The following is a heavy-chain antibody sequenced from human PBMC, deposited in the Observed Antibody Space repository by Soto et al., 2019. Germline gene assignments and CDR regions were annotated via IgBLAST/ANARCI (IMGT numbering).Heavy chain of an antibody. D-gene: IGHD5-18*01. CDR1: GFTFSSYA. Sequence: PGGSLRLSCAASGFTFSSYAMSWVRQAPGKGLEWVSAISSSGGSTYYADSVKGRFTISRDNSKNTLYLQMNSLRAEDTAVYYCAKDGGIQLWHFDYWGQGTLVTVPQ. CDR3: AKDGGIQLWHFDY. V-gene: IGHV3-23*01. J-gene: IGHJ4*02. CDR2: ISSSGGST.